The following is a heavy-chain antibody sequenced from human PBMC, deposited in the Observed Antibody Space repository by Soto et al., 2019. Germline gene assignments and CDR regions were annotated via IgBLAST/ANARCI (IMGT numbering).Heavy chain of an antibody. CDR3: ARVLCSSTSCYTDGVDY. CDR1: GYTFTGYY. D-gene: IGHD2-2*02. J-gene: IGHJ4*02. CDR2: INPNSGGT. V-gene: IGHV1-2*02. Sequence: ASVKVSCKASGYTFTGYYMHWVRQAPGQGLEWMGWINPNSGGTNYAQKFQGKVTMTRGTSISTAYMELSRLRSDDTAVYYCARVLCSSTSCYTDGVDYWGQGTLVTVSS.